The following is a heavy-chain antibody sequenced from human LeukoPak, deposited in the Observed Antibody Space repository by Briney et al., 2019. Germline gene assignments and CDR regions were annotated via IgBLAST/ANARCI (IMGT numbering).Heavy chain of an antibody. CDR3: AREREGPGVATAHYFDY. J-gene: IGHJ4*02. V-gene: IGHV3-7*01. CDR1: GFTFSSYW. D-gene: IGHD5-12*01. Sequence: GGSLRLSCAASGFTFSSYWMSWVRQAPGKGLEWVANIKQDGSEKYYVDSVKGRFTISRDNAKNSLYLQMNSLRAEDTAVYYCAREREGPGVATAHYFDYWGQGTLVTVSS. CDR2: IKQDGSEK.